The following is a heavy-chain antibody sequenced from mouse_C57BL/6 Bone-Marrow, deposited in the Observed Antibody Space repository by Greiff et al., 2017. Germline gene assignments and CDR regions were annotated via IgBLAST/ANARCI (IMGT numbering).Heavy chain of an antibody. CDR2: IHPNSGST. CDR1: GYTFTSYW. D-gene: IGHD1-1*01. V-gene: IGHV1-64*01. CDR3: ARGAILRSFAY. J-gene: IGHJ3*01. Sequence: QVQLQQPGAELVKPGASVKLSCKASGYTFTSYWMHWVKQRPGQGLEWIGMIHPNSGSTNYNEKFKSKATLTVDKSSSTAYMQLSSLTAEDSAVYYCARGAILRSFAYWGQGTLVTVSA.